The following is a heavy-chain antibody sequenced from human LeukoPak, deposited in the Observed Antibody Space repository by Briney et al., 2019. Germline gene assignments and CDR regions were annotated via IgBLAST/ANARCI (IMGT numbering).Heavy chain of an antibody. Sequence: GGSLRLSCAASGFTFSSYDMHWVRHATGKGLEWVSAIGTAGDTYYPGSVKGRFTISRENAKNSLYLQMNSLRAGDTAVYYCARGGGYNSEIYYFDYWGQGTLVTVSS. CDR1: GFTFSSYD. CDR2: IGTAGDT. D-gene: IGHD5-24*01. CDR3: ARGGGYNSEIYYFDY. V-gene: IGHV3-13*01. J-gene: IGHJ4*02.